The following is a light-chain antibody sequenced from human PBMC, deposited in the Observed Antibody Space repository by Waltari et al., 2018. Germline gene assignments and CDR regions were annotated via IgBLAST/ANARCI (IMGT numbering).Light chain of an antibody. CDR3: QQFNTYPLT. Sequence: IQLTQSPSSLSASVGDRVTITCRASQGISSYLAWYQQKPGKAPNLLIYAAFTLQSGVPSRFRGSGSGTDFTLTISSLQPEDFATYYCQQFNTYPLTFGQGTRLEIK. J-gene: IGKJ5*01. CDR1: QGISSY. V-gene: IGKV1-9*01. CDR2: AAF.